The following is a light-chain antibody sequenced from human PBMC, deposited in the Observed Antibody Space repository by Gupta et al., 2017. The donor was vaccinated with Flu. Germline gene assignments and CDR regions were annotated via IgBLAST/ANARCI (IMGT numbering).Light chain of an antibody. CDR3: HQYTSTPWT. Sequence: NCKSSQSVLYRSNNKNYLACYQHTPRHPPRLLIYWASTRESVVPDLFSGSWSGTDFPLTISILQAEDVAVYYCHQYTSTPWTLGQGTKVEIK. CDR2: WAS. CDR1: QSVLYRSNNKNY. V-gene: IGKV4-1*01. J-gene: IGKJ1*01.